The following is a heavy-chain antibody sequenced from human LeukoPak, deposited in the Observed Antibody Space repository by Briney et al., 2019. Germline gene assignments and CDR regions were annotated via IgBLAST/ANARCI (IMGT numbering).Heavy chain of an antibody. D-gene: IGHD3-22*01. CDR3: ARTAYDSSGNFFDF. CDR2: IYYTGNT. J-gene: IGHJ4*02. CDR1: GGSINTYY. V-gene: IGHV4-59*01. Sequence: SETLSLTCTVSGGSINTYYWSWIRQPPGKGLEWIGYIYYTGNTNYNPSLKSRVTISIDTSKNQFSLKLSSVTAADTAVYYYARTAYDSSGNFFDFWGQGTLVTVSS.